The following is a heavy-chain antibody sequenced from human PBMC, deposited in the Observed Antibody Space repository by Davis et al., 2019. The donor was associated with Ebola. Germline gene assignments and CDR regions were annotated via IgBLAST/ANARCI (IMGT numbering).Heavy chain of an antibody. CDR1: GYTFTGYY. J-gene: IGHJ4*02. CDR3: AIGGRAGGFDY. CDR2: FDPEDGER. Sequence: ASVKVSCKASGYTFTGYYMHWVRQAPGKGLEWMGRFDPEDGERIYAQKFQGRVTMTDDTSTDTAYMKLTSLKYEDTAVYYCAIGGRAGGFDYWGQGTLVTVSS. V-gene: IGHV1-24*01.